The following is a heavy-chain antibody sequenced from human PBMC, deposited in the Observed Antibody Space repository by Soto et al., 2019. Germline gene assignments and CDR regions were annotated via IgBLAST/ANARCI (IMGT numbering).Heavy chain of an antibody. D-gene: IGHD6-19*01. Sequence: QVQLQESGPGLVKPSQTLSLTCTVSGGSISSGGYYWSWIRQHPGKGLEWIGYIYYSGSTYYNPSLKSRVTISVDTSKNQFSLKMSSVTAADTAVYYCARGTVAGRSNWFDPWGPGTLVTVSS. CDR2: IYYSGST. V-gene: IGHV4-31*03. CDR3: ARGTVAGRSNWFDP. CDR1: GGSISSGGYY. J-gene: IGHJ5*02.